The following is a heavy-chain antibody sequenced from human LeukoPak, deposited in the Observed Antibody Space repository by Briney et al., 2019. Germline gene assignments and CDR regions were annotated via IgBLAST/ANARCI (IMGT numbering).Heavy chain of an antibody. CDR3: ARMAYYYDSSGYSVLDY. V-gene: IGHV4-39*01. D-gene: IGHD3-22*01. Sequence: SETLSLTCPVSGGSISSSNYYWGWIRQPPGKGLEWIGSIYYSGSTYYNPSLKSRVTISVDTSKNQLSLKLSSVTAADTAVYYCARMAYYYDSSGYSVLDYWGQGTLVTVSS. J-gene: IGHJ4*02. CDR1: GGSISSSNYY. CDR2: IYYSGST.